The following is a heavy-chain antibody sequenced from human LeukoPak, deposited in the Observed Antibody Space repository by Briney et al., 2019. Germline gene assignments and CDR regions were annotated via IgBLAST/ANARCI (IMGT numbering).Heavy chain of an antibody. V-gene: IGHV3-23*01. CDR2: ISGSGGST. J-gene: IGHJ5*02. D-gene: IGHD6-19*01. Sequence: GGSLRLSCSGSGFTFMNYVMAWVRQAPGKGLEWVSAISGSGGSTYYADSVKGRFTISRDDSKNTLYLQMNSLKTEDTAVYYCTTEPVSIAVAGPTSWFDPWGQGTLVTVSS. CDR1: GFTFMNYV. CDR3: TTEPVSIAVAGPTSWFDP.